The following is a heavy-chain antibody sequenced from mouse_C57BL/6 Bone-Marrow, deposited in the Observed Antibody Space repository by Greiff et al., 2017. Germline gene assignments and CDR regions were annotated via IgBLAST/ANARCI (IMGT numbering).Heavy chain of an antibody. V-gene: IGHV1-26*01. CDR3: ARLEYSNYGYYFDY. CDR2: INPNNGGT. J-gene: IGHJ2*01. CDR1: GYTFTDYY. D-gene: IGHD2-5*01. Sequence: VQLQQSGPELVKPGASVKISCKASGYTFTDYYMNWVKQSHGKSLEWIGDINPNNGGTSYNQKFKGKDTLTVDKSSSTAYMELRSLTSEDSAVYYCARLEYSNYGYYFDYWGQGTTLTVSS.